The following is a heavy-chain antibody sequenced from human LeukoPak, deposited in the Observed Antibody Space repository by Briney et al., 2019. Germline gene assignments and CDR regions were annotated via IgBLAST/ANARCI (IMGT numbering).Heavy chain of an antibody. CDR3: ARAYVTMVRGVIINSGYYYMDV. Sequence: GSSVTVSCTASGGTFSSYAISWVRPAPGQGLEWMGGIIPIFGTANLAQKFQGRATITTDKSTSTAYMELSSLRSEETAVYYSARAYVTMVRGVIINSGYYYMDVWGKGTTVTVSS. CDR2: IIPIFGTA. V-gene: IGHV1-69*05. CDR1: GGTFSSYA. J-gene: IGHJ6*03. D-gene: IGHD3-10*01.